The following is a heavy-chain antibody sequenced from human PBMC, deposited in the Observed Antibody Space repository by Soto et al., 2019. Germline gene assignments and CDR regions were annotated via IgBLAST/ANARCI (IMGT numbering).Heavy chain of an antibody. CDR3: AKDLPPTMIVVVTYGMDV. D-gene: IGHD3-22*01. CDR1: GFTFSSYG. J-gene: IGHJ6*02. CDR2: ISYDGSNK. Sequence: QVQLVESGGGVVQPGRSLRLSCAASGFTFSSYGMHWVRQAPGKGLEWVAVISYDGSNKYYADSVKGRFTISRDNSKNTLYLQMNSLRAEDTAVYYCAKDLPPTMIVVVTYGMDVWGQGTTVTVSS. V-gene: IGHV3-30*18.